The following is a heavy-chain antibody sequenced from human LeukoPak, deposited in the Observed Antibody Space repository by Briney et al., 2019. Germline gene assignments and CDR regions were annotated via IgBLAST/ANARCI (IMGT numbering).Heavy chain of an antibody. D-gene: IGHD4-11*01. CDR1: GFTFSSYE. J-gene: IGHJ4*02. CDR2: ISSSGSTI. CDR3: TGHHQAYSRTY. Sequence: GGSLRLSCAASGFTFSSYEMNWVRQAPGKGLEWVSYISSSGSTIYYADSVKGRFTISRDNAKNSLYLQMNSLRAEDTAVYYCTGHHQAYSRTYWGQGTLVTVSS. V-gene: IGHV3-48*03.